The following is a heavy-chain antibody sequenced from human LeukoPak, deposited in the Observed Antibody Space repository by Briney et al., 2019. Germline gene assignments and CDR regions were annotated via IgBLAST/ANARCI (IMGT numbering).Heavy chain of an antibody. Sequence: SETLSLTCTVSGGSISSSSYYWGWIRQPPGKGLEWIGYIYYSGSTNYNPSLKSRVTISVDTSKNQFSLKLSSVTAADTAVYYCAKCPIRCSSGWYMDYWGQGTLVTVSS. CDR2: IYYSGST. V-gene: IGHV4-61*05. CDR3: AKCPIRCSSGWYMDY. J-gene: IGHJ4*02. D-gene: IGHD6-19*01. CDR1: GGSISSSSYY.